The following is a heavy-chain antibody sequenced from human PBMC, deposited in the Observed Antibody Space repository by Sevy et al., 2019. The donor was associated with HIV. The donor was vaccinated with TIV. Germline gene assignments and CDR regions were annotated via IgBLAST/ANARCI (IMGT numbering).Heavy chain of an antibody. CDR1: GFSLDSYW. D-gene: IGHD6-13*01. CDR2: IKQDGSVT. J-gene: IGHJ4*02. CDR3: VRAVADHDGF. V-gene: IGHV3-7*01. Sequence: GGSLRLSCAASGFSLDSYWMSWVRQTPGKGLEWVANIKQDGSVTYYGDSVQGRFTISRDNPRNLGYLPMNSLRVEDTALYYCVRAVADHDGFWGQGTLVTVSS.